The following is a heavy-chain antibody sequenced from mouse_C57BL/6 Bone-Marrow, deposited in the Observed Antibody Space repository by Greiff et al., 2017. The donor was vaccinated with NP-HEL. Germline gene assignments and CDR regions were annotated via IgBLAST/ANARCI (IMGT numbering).Heavy chain of an antibody. Sequence: QVQLQQPGAELVKPGASVKMSCKASGYTFTSYWITWVKQRPGQGLEWIGDIYPGSGSTNYNEKFKSKATLTVDTSSSTAYMQLSSLTSEDSAVYYCARSTMVTPHWYFDVWGTGTTVTVSS. D-gene: IGHD2-2*01. CDR3: ARSTMVTPHWYFDV. V-gene: IGHV1-55*01. J-gene: IGHJ1*03. CDR2: IYPGSGST. CDR1: GYTFTSYW.